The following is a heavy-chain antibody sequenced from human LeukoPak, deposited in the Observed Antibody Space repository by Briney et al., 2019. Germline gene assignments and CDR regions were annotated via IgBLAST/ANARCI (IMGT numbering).Heavy chain of an antibody. Sequence: GGSLRLSCAASGFTFSSYAMHWVRQAPGKGLEYVSAISSNGGSTYYANSVKGRFTISRDNSKNTLYLQMGSLRAEDMAVYCCARGTRGFDYWGQGTLVTVSS. CDR3: ARGTRGFDY. J-gene: IGHJ4*02. D-gene: IGHD3-10*01. CDR2: ISSNGGST. CDR1: GFTFSSYA. V-gene: IGHV3-64*01.